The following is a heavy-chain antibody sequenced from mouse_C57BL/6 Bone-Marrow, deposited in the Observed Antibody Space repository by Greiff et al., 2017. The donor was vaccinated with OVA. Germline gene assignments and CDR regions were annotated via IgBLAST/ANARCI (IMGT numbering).Heavy chain of an antibody. CDR1: GYSITSGYY. CDR2: ISYDGSN. D-gene: IGHD1-1*01. J-gene: IGHJ4*01. CDR3: ARGTTVDPYYAMDY. V-gene: IGHV3-6*01. Sequence: EVKLVESGPGLVKPSQSLSLTCSVTGYSITSGYYWNWIRQFPGNKLEWMGYISYDGSNNYNPSLKNRISITRDTSKNQFFLKLNSVTTEDTATYDCARGTTVDPYYAMDYWGQGTSVTVSS.